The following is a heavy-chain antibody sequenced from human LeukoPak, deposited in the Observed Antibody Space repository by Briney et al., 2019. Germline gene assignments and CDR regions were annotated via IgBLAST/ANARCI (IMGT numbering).Heavy chain of an antibody. D-gene: IGHD6-13*01. V-gene: IGHV3-7*01. CDR1: GFTFSSYW. Sequence: PGGSLRLSCAASGFTFSSYWMSWVRQAPGKGLEWVANIKQDGSEKYYVDSVKGRFTISRDNAKNSLYLQMNSLRAEDTAVYYCARDWYSSSWYGDYYYGTDVWGQGTTVTVSS. J-gene: IGHJ6*02. CDR3: ARDWYSSSWYGDYYYGTDV. CDR2: IKQDGSEK.